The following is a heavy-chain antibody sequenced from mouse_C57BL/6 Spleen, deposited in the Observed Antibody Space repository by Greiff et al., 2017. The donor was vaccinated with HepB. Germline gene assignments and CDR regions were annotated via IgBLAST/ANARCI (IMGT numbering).Heavy chain of an antibody. V-gene: IGHV3-6*01. CDR3: AREEGSSRYWYFDV. CDR1: GYSITSGYY. Sequence: EVKLMESGPGLVKPSQSLSLTCSVTGYSITSGYYWNWIRQFPGNKLEWMGYISYDGSNNYNPSLKNRISITRDTSKNQFFLKLNSVTTEDTATYYCAREEGSSRYWYFDVWGTGTTVTVSS. J-gene: IGHJ1*03. D-gene: IGHD1-1*01. CDR2: ISYDGSN.